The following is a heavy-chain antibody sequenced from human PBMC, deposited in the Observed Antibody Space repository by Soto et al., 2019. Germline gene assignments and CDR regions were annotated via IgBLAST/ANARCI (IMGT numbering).Heavy chain of an antibody. Sequence: SGPTLVNPTQTLTLTCTFSGFSLSTSGMRVSWIRQPPGKALEWLARIDWDDDKFYSTSPKTRLTISKDTSKNQVVLTMTNMDPVDTATYYCARNAAVAGQYYFDYWGQGTLVTVSS. CDR1: GFSLSTSGMR. D-gene: IGHD6-19*01. V-gene: IGHV2-70*04. J-gene: IGHJ4*02. CDR2: IDWDDDK. CDR3: ARNAAVAGQYYFDY.